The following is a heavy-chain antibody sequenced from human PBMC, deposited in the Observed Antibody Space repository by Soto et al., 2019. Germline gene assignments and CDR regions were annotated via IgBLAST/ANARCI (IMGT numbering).Heavy chain of an antibody. CDR3: ATRIYTTIPGGMDV. CDR2: ISGSGDVT. J-gene: IGHJ6*02. CDR1: DHA. V-gene: IGHV3-20*03. Sequence: EVQLLESGGGLAQPGGSLRLSFTATDHAMSWVRQAPGKGLEWVSAISGSGDVTHYGDSVKGRFTISRDNSKNTMYLQMDSLRVDDTAVYYCATRIYTTIPGGMDVWGQGTTVTVSS. D-gene: IGHD2-2*02.